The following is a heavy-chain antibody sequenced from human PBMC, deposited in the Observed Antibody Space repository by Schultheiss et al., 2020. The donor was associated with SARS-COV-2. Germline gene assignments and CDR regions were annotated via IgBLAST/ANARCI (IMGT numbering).Heavy chain of an antibody. Sequence: ASVKVSCKTSGYTFTNSYVHWVRQAPGQGLEWMGIINPSGGSKSYAQKFQGRVTMTRDTSTSTVYMELSRLRSDDTAVYYCARYMFPRRYWYFDLWGRGTLVTVSS. V-gene: IGHV1-46*01. CDR1: GYTFTNSY. D-gene: IGHD3-10*02. J-gene: IGHJ2*01. CDR3: ARYMFPRRYWYFDL. CDR2: INPSGGSK.